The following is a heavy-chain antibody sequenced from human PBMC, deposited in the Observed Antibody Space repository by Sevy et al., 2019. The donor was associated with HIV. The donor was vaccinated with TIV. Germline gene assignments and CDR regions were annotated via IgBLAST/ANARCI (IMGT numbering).Heavy chain of an antibody. V-gene: IGHV4-59*01. CDR2: IYYSGST. J-gene: IGHJ6*02. Sequence: SETLSLTCTVSGDSISSYDWSWIRQPPGKGLEWIGYIYYSGSTNYNPSLKSRVTISKDTSKNQVSLKLTSVTAADTAVYYCARGRPDYYYGMDVWGQGTTVTVSS. CDR3: ARGRPDYYYGMDV. CDR1: GDSISSYD.